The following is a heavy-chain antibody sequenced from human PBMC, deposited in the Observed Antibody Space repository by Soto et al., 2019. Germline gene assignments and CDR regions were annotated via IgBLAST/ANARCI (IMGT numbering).Heavy chain of an antibody. V-gene: IGHV3-48*01. CDR3: ARVAYYYDSSGYFY. D-gene: IGHD3-22*01. Sequence: PGGSLRLSCAASGFTFSSYSMHWVRQAPGKGLEWVSYISPSSSSIYYADSVKGRFTISRGNAKNSLYLQMNSLRAEDTAVYYCARVAYYYDSSGYFYWGQGTLVTVSS. CDR1: GFTFSSYS. J-gene: IGHJ4*02. CDR2: ISPSSSSI.